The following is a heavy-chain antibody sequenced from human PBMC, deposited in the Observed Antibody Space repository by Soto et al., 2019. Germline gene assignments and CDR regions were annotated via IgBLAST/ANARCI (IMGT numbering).Heavy chain of an antibody. J-gene: IGHJ4*02. V-gene: IGHV3-64D*06. CDR1: GFTFSTYA. CDR3: VKEEGYYFDY. CDR2: VSSNGRIT. Sequence: GGSLRLSCLASGFTFSTYAMHWVRQAPGRGLEYVSAVSSNGRITDYADSVKGRFTISKDSSKNMVFLQMRSLRAEDTAMYYCVKEEGYYFDYWGQGILVTVSS.